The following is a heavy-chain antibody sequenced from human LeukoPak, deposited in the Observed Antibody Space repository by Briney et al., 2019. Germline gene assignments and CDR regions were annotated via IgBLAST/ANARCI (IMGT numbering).Heavy chain of an antibody. CDR3: ARDGFNYYDSSGYYRSPYFDY. J-gene: IGHJ4*02. Sequence: SVKVSCKASGGTFISYAISWVRQAPGQGLEWRGRIIPILGIANYAQKFQGRVTITADKSTSTAYMELSSLRSEDTAVYYCARDGFNYYDSSGYYRSPYFDYWGQGTLVTVSS. V-gene: IGHV1-69*04. D-gene: IGHD3-22*01. CDR2: IIPILGIA. CDR1: GGTFISYA.